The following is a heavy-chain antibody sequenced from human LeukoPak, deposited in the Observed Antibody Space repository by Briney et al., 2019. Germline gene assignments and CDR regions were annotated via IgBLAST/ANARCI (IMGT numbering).Heavy chain of an antibody. CDR2: IWYDGSNK. CDR3: AKDLISGRWLQYAGDY. J-gene: IGHJ4*02. Sequence: GGSLRLSCAASGFTFSSYGMHWVRQAPGKGLDWVAVIWYDGSNKYYADSVKGRFTISRDNSKNALYLQMNSLRAEDTAVYYCAKDLISGRWLQYAGDYWGQGTLVTVSS. CDR1: GFTFSSYG. V-gene: IGHV3-33*06. D-gene: IGHD5-24*01.